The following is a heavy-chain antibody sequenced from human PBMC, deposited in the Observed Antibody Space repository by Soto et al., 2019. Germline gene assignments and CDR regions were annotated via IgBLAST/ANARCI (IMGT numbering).Heavy chain of an antibody. Sequence: GASVKVSCKASGYTFTSYGISWVRQAPGQGLEWMGWISAYNGNTNYAQKLQGRVTMTTDTSTSTAYMELRSLRSDDTAVYYCARSGSSLYYYYGMDVWGQGTTVTVSS. V-gene: IGHV1-18*01. J-gene: IGHJ6*02. CDR3: ARSGSSLYYYYGMDV. D-gene: IGHD1-26*01. CDR2: ISAYNGNT. CDR1: GYTFTSYG.